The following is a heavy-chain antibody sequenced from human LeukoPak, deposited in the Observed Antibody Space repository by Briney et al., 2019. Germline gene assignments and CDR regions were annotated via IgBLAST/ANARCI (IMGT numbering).Heavy chain of an antibody. CDR1: GGTFSSYA. CDR3: ARASPYYGSGSYYPFDY. Sequence: SVKVSCKASGGTFSSYAISWVRQAPGQGLEWMGGIIPIFGTADFAQKFQGRVTITTDESTSTAYMELSSLRSEDTAVYYCARASPYYGSGSYYPFDYWGQGSLVTVSS. V-gene: IGHV1-69*05. D-gene: IGHD3-10*01. CDR2: IIPIFGTA. J-gene: IGHJ4*02.